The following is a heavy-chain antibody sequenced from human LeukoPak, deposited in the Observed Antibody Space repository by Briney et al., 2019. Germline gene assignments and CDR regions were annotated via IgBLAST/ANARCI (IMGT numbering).Heavy chain of an antibody. J-gene: IGHJ4*02. D-gene: IGHD1-26*01. CDR2: IYYSGST. CDR1: GGSFSGYY. V-gene: IGHV4-34*01. Sequence: SETLSLTCAVYGGSFSGYYWSWIRQPPGKGLEWIGSIYYSGSTYYNPSLKSRVTISVDTSKNQFSLKLSSVTAADTAVYYCARLRIVGATTFDYWGQGTLVTVSS. CDR3: ARLRIVGATTFDY.